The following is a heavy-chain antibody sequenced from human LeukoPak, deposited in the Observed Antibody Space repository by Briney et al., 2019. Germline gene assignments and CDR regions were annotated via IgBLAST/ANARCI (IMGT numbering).Heavy chain of an antibody. J-gene: IGHJ4*02. V-gene: IGHV4-38-2*01. CDR1: GYSISSGYY. Sequence: SETLSLTCAVSGYSISSGYYWGWIRQPPGKGLEWIGSIYHSGSTYYNPSLKSRVTISVDTSKNQFSLKLSSVTAADTAVYYCARARLLYYYDSSGYYYSWGFDYWGQGTLVTVSS. D-gene: IGHD3-22*01. CDR2: IYHSGST. CDR3: ARARLLYYYDSSGYYYSWGFDY.